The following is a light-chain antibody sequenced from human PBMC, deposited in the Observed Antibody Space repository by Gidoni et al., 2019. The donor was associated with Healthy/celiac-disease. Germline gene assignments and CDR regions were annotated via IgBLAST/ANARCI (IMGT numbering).Light chain of an antibody. V-gene: IGKV3-20*01. CDR3: QQYGSSPRT. CDR1: QSVSRSY. J-gene: IGKJ1*01. Sequence: EIVLTQSPGTLSLSPGERATLSCRASQSVSRSYLAWYQQKPGHAPRLLIYGASSRATGIPDRFSGGGSGTDCTLTSSRLEPEDFAVYYCQQYGSSPRTFVQGTKVEIK. CDR2: GAS.